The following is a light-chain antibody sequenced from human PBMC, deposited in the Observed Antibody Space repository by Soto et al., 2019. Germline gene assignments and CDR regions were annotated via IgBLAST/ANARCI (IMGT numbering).Light chain of an antibody. V-gene: IGLV1-44*01. CDR3: AAWDDSLNVLV. Sequence: QSVLTQPPSASGTPGQRVTISCSGSSSNVGSNSVSWYQHLPQTAPKLLIYSNNQRPSGVPGRFSGSKSGTSASLAISGLQSDDETQYYCAAWDDSLNVLVFGGGTKVTVL. J-gene: IGLJ2*01. CDR2: SNN. CDR1: SSNVGSNS.